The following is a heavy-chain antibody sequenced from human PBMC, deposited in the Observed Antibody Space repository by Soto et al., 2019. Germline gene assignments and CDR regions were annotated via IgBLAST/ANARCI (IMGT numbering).Heavy chain of an antibody. V-gene: IGHV4-39*01. D-gene: IGHD4-4*01. CDR2: IYYGGST. CDR3: ARTTVTQLNWFDP. J-gene: IGHJ5*02. CDR1: GGSISGYY. Sequence: PSETLSLTCTVSGGSISGYYCAWIRQPPGKGLEWIGSIYYGGSTYYNPSLKSRVTISVDTSKNQFSLKLSSVTAADTAVYYCARTTVTQLNWFDPWGQGTLVTVSS.